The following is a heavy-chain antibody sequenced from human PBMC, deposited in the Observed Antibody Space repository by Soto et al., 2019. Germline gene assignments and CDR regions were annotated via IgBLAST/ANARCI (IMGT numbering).Heavy chain of an antibody. CDR2: INHSGST. J-gene: IGHJ6*02. CDR1: GGSFSGYY. CDR3: ARDHRKPSRPLRYYGMDV. V-gene: IGHV4-34*09. D-gene: IGHD2-2*01. Sequence: PSETLSLACAVYGGSFSGYYWSWIRQPPGKGLEWIGEINHSGSTNYNPSLKSRVTISVDTSKNQFSLKLSSVTAADTAVYYCARDHRKPSRPLRYYGMDVWGQGTTVTVSS.